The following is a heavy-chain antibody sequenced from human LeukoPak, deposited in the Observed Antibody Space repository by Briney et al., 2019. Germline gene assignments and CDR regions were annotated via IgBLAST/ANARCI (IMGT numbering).Heavy chain of an antibody. CDR1: GFTFSSYG. CDR2: ISYDGSNK. Sequence: GGSLRLSCAASGFTFSSYGMHWVRQAPGKGLEWVAVISYDGSNKYYADSVKGRFTISRDNSKNTLHLQMNSLRAEDTAVYYCAQAVSSDGGYWGQGTLVTVSS. V-gene: IGHV3-30*03. CDR3: AQAVSSDGGY. D-gene: IGHD4-23*01. J-gene: IGHJ4*02.